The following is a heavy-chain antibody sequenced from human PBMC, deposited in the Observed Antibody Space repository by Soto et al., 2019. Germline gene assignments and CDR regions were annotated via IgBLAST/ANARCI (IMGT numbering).Heavy chain of an antibody. CDR3: SRDVTCSGGTGYHNEWFDP. Sequence: QVQLQQSGPGLVKPSETLSLTCSVSAGSMRNYYWSRIRQPPGKGLEWIGNVDDSGTTKYNPSLMSRVTLSVDTAANQFALKPISLTAADTALYLCSRDVTCSGGTGYHNEWFDPRGQGTLVSVSS. D-gene: IGHD2-15*01. V-gene: IGHV4-59*01. CDR1: AGSMRNYY. J-gene: IGHJ5*02. CDR2: VDDSGTT.